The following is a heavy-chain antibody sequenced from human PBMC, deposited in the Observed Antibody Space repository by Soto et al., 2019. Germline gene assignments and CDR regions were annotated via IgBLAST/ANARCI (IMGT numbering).Heavy chain of an antibody. J-gene: IGHJ3*01. V-gene: IGHV3-53*01. D-gene: IGHD3-22*01. CDR1: GFTFSSND. CDR3: ATRPLLPGAP. CDR2: IYSSGST. Sequence: EVQLVESGGGLIQPGGSLRLSCAASGFTFSSNDMNWVRQAPGKGLEWVSLIYSSGSTYYADSVKGGFTISRDNSKNTLYLQMSSLRAEDTAVYYCATRPLLPGAPWGQGTMVTVSS.